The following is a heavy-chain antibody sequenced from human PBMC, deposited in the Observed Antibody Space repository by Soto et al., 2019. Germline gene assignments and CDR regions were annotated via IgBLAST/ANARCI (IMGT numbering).Heavy chain of an antibody. CDR3: ARGVRGAYGLDI. CDR2: ISSDGSRT. D-gene: IGHD2-21*01. CDR1: GFTFSSHW. J-gene: IGHJ3*02. Sequence: EVQLVESGGGLVQPGGSLRLSCAASGFTFSSHWMHWVRQAPGKGLVWVSRISSDGSRTNYADSVKGRFTISRDNAKNTVYLQMSRLRAEETAVYYCARGVRGAYGLDIWGQGTMVTVSS. V-gene: IGHV3-74*01.